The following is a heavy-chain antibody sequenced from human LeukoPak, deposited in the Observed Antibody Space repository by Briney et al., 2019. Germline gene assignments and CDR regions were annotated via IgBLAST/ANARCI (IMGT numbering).Heavy chain of an antibody. J-gene: IGHJ4*02. CDR1: GGSFSGYY. CDR2: INHSGST. V-gene: IGHV4-34*01. CDR3: ARDRQGIDY. Sequence: SETLSLTCAVYGGSFSGYYWSWIRQPPGKGLEWIGEINHSGSTNYNPSLKSRVTISVDTSKNQFSLKLSSVTAADTAVYYCARDRQGIDYWGQGTLVTVSP.